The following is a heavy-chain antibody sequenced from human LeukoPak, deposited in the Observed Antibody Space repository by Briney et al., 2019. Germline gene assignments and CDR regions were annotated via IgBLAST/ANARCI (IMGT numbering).Heavy chain of an antibody. V-gene: IGHV3-7*01. CDR3: ARGRGGLLWFGEFNS. CDR2: IKTDGSEK. J-gene: IGHJ4*02. Sequence: GGSLRLSCVVSEFNFRNHWMSWVRQAPGKGLEWVANIKTDGSEKYYVDSVKGRFTISRDNANNSLYLQMNSLRAEDTAVYYCARGRGGLLWFGEFNSWGQGTLVTVSS. CDR1: EFNFRNHW. D-gene: IGHD3-10*01.